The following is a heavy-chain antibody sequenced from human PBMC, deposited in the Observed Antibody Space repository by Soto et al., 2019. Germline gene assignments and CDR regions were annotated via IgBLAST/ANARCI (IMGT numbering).Heavy chain of an antibody. J-gene: IGHJ6*02. D-gene: IGHD3-10*01. Sequence: QVQLVQSGAEVKKPGSSVTVSCKASGGTFGNSAISWLRQAAGQGLQWMGGILTIFPTPDYAQKFQGRVTISADKSTSTAYMELTSLRSDDTAVYFCARDKDRLELVGKYGDAMDVWGQGTTVTVSS. V-gene: IGHV1-69*14. CDR3: ARDKDRLELVGKYGDAMDV. CDR1: GGTFGNSA. CDR2: ILTIFPTP.